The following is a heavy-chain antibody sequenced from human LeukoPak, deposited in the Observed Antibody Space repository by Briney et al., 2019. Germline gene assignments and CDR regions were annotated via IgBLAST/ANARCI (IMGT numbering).Heavy chain of an antibody. CDR3: ARGMGATRLLDY. D-gene: IGHD1-26*01. CDR1: GFTFSSYA. J-gene: IGHJ4*02. V-gene: IGHV3-64*01. Sequence: GGSLRLSCAASGFTFSSYAMHWVRQAPGKGLEYVSAISSNGGGTYYANSVKGRFTISRDNSKNTLYLQMGSLRAEDMAVYYCARGMGATRLLDYWGQGTLVTVSS. CDR2: ISSNGGGT.